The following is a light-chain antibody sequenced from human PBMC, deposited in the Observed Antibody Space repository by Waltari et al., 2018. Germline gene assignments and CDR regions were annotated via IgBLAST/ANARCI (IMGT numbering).Light chain of an antibody. J-gene: IGKJ1*01. CDR1: QSVDNN. CDR3: QQYNNWPWT. Sequence: EVLMTQSPATLSVSLGERATLSCRASQSVDNNLAWYQQKNGQAPRLLIYGASTRATGVPASLSGSASGTEFTLTISNLQSADFAVYFCQQYNNWPWTFGQGTRVEI. V-gene: IGKV3-15*01. CDR2: GAS.